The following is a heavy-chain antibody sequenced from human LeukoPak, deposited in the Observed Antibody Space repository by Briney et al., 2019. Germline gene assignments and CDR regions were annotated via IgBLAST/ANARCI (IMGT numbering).Heavy chain of an antibody. Sequence: PSETLSLTCTVSGGSISSSSYYWGWIRQPPGKGLEWIGSIYNPSLKSRVTISVDTSKNQFSLKLSSVAAADTAVYYCARDKAPPRSGYGYWGQGTLVTVSS. J-gene: IGHJ4*02. CDR2: I. D-gene: IGHD5-12*01. CDR1: GGSISSSSYY. CDR3: ARDKAPPRSGYGY. V-gene: IGHV4-39*07.